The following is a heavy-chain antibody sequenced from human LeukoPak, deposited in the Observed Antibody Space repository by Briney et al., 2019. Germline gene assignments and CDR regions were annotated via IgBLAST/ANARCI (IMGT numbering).Heavy chain of an antibody. CDR1: GFTFSSNA. V-gene: IGHV3-23*01. CDR3: AKMGSAHYYGDY. J-gene: IGHJ4*02. CDR2: ISGSGGST. D-gene: IGHD3-22*01. Sequence: GGSPRLSCAASGFTFSSNAMRWVRQAPGKGLEWVSVISGSGGSTDYADSVKGRFTISRANAKSTLYLQMNSLRAEDTAMYYCAKMGSAHYYGDYWGQGTLVTVSS.